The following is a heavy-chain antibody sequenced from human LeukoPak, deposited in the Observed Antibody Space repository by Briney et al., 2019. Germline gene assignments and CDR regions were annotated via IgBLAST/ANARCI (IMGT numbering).Heavy chain of an antibody. CDR1: GGSISSSSYY. CDR3: ARGPLTARDY. Sequence: SETLSLTCTVSGGSISSSSYYWGWIRQPPGKGLEWIGEINHSGSTNYNPSLKSRVTISVDTSKNQFSLKLSSVTAADTAVYYCARGPLTARDYWGQGTLVTVSS. V-gene: IGHV4-39*07. J-gene: IGHJ4*02. D-gene: IGHD5-18*01. CDR2: INHSGST.